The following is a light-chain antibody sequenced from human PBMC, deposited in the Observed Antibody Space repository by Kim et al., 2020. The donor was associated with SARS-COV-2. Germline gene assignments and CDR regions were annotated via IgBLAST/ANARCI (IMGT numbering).Light chain of an antibody. J-gene: IGKJ4*01. CDR2: AAS. CDR3: QKYNRGT. Sequence: DIQMTQSPSSLSASVGDRVTITCRASQGISNYLAWYQQKPGKVPKLLIYAASTLQSGVPSRFSGSGSGTDFTLTINSLQPEDVATYYCQKYNRGTFGGGTKLEI. V-gene: IGKV1-27*01. CDR1: QGISNY.